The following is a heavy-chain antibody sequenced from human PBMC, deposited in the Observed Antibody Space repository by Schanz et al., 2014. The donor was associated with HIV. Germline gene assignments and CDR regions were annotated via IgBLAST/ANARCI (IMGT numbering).Heavy chain of an antibody. CDR1: GFTFSNYW. CDR2: MDLDGSTT. Sequence: EVQLVESGGDLVQPGGSLRLSCAASGFTFSNYWMHWVRQAPGKGLVWVSRMDLDGSTTNYADSVKGRFTISRDNAKNTLYLQMDSLRAEDTAVYYCARDVAGCSGTSCYSDAFDIWGQWTLVTVSS. J-gene: IGHJ3*02. D-gene: IGHD2-2*01. CDR3: ARDVAGCSGTSCYSDAFDI. V-gene: IGHV3-74*01.